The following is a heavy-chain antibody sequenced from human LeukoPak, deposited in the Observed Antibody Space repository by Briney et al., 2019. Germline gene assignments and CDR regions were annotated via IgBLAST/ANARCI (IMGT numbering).Heavy chain of an antibody. D-gene: IGHD1-26*01. CDR2: IYYSGST. V-gene: IGHV4-59*08. J-gene: IGHJ4*02. Sequence: SETLSLTCTVSGGSISGYYWSWIRQPPGKGLEWIGYIYYSGSTNCGPSLKSRVTISVDTSKNQFSLKLSSVTAADTAVYYCARHPGMRYSGSYVDYWGQGTLVTVSS. CDR1: GGSISGYY. CDR3: ARHPGMRYSGSYVDY.